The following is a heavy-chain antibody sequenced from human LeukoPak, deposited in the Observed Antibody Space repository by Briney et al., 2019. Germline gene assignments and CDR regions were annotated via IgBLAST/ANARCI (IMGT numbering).Heavy chain of an antibody. CDR2: IYTSGST. D-gene: IGHD3-22*01. CDR1: GGSISSGTYY. V-gene: IGHV4-61*02. J-gene: IGHJ4*02. CDR3: AAHSSGSSYYFDY. Sequence: PSQTLSPTCTVSGGSISSGTYYWSWIRQPAGKGLEWIGRIYTSGSTNYNPSLKSGVTISVDTSKNQFSLKLSSVTAADTAVYYCAAHSSGSSYYFDYWGQGTLVTVSS.